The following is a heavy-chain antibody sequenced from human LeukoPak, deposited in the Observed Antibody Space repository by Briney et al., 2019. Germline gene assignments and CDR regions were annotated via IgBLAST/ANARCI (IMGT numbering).Heavy chain of an antibody. CDR1: GFTFSDYY. V-gene: IGHV3-11*04. Sequence: GGSLRLSCAASGFTFSDYYMSWIRQAPGKGLEWVSYISSSGSTIYYADSVKGRFTISRDNAKNSLYLQMNSLRAEDTAVYYCARDPREGIAVAGELDYWGQGTLVTVSS. CDR2: ISSSGSTI. CDR3: ARDPREGIAVAGELDY. J-gene: IGHJ4*02. D-gene: IGHD6-19*01.